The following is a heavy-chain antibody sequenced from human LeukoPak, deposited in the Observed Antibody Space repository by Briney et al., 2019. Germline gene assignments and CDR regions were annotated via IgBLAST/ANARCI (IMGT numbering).Heavy chain of an antibody. CDR3: ARGSSSFGTIDY. Sequence: GESLKISCKGSGFRSTTYWVAWVRQMPGKGLEWMGIIYPGTSDTRYSPSFQGQVTISADKSIRTAYLQWSSLKASDTAMYYCARGSSSFGTIDYWGQGTLVTVSS. J-gene: IGHJ4*02. V-gene: IGHV5-51*01. CDR1: GFRSTTYW. CDR2: IYPGTSDT. D-gene: IGHD6-13*01.